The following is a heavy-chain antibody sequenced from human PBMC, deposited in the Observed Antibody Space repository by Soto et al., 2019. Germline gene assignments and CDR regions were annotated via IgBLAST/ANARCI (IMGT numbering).Heavy chain of an antibody. CDR2: IYWDDDK. Sequence: QITLKESAPTRVKPTQTLTLTCTFSGFSLTSRPMGVGWIRQPPGKALEWLAFIYWDDDKRYSPSLRSRLTITKDPSGNQGVLTMTNMDPVDTATYYCAHRLSGYNWNGGYFDYWGQGALVTVSS. V-gene: IGHV2-5*02. CDR3: AHRLSGYNWNGGYFDY. J-gene: IGHJ4*02. CDR1: GFSLTSRPMG. D-gene: IGHD1-1*01.